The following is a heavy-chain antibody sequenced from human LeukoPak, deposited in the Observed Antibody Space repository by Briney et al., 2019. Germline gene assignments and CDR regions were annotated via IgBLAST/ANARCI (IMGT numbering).Heavy chain of an antibody. D-gene: IGHD6-19*01. CDR3: AREAVAGGGLDY. J-gene: IGHJ4*02. CDR1: GGSISSYY. Sequence: SETLSLTCTVSGGSISSYYWSWIRQPPGKGLEWIGYIYYSGSTNYNPSLKSRVTISVDTSKNQFSLKLSSVTAADTAVYYCAREAVAGGGLDYWGQGTLVTVSS. CDR2: IYYSGST. V-gene: IGHV4-59*01.